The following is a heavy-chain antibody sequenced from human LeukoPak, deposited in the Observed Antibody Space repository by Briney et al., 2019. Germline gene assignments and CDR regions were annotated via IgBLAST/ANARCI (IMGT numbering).Heavy chain of an antibody. CDR2: ISSDGSIT. J-gene: IGHJ4*02. D-gene: IGHD3-10*01. CDR3: ARHLNYYLDY. Sequence: GGSLRLSCAASGFTFSTYWMHWVRQAPGKGRVWVSRISSDGSITSYADSVKGRFTISRDNAKNTLYLQMNSLRAEDTAVYYCARHLNYYLDYWGQGTLVTVSS. CDR1: GFTFSTYW. V-gene: IGHV3-74*01.